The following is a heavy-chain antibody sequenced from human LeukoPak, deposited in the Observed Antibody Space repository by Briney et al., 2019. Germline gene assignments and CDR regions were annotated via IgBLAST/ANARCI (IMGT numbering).Heavy chain of an antibody. J-gene: IGHJ5*02. D-gene: IGHD3-3*01. CDR2: IIPIFGTA. CDR1: GGTFSSYA. V-gene: IGHV1-69*05. CDR3: ARNFADYDFWSGYYYH. Sequence: SVKVSCKASGGTFSSYAISWVRQAPGQGLEWMGGIIPIFGTANYAQKFQGRVTITTDESTSTAYMELSSLRSEDTAVYYCARNFADYDFWSGYYYHWGQGTLVTVSS.